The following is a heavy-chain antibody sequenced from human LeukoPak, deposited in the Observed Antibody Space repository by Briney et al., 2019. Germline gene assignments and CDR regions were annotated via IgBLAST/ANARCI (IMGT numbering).Heavy chain of an antibody. CDR2: IIPPFGTA. CDR3: ARDLAMVRGARYRPYNWFDP. V-gene: IGHV1-69*01. CDR1: RGTFSSYA. Sequence: VKVSCKASRGTFSSYALIWVRQAPGQGLEWMGGIIPPFGTAAYAQKFQGRVTISADESTSTAYMELSSLTSEDTAVYYCARDLAMVRGARYRPYNWFDPWGQGTLVTVSS. J-gene: IGHJ5*02. D-gene: IGHD3-10*01.